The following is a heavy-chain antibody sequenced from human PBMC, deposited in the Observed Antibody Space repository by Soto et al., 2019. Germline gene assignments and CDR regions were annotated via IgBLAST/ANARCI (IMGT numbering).Heavy chain of an antibody. D-gene: IGHD2-2*02. CDR2: MIPIFGSA. V-gene: IGHV1-69*13. Sequence: ASVKVSCKSSGGTFSSFAFNWVRQAPGQGLEWIGGMIPIFGSANYAQRFQGRVTITADESTSTAYMELSSLRSEDTAVYYCARNRYSSSTSCYRWFDLWGQGTLVTVSS. CDR1: GGTFSSFA. J-gene: IGHJ5*02. CDR3: ARNRYSSSTSCYRWFDL.